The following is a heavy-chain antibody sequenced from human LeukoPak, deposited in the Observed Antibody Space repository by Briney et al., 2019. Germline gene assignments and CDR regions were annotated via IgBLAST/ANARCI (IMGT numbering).Heavy chain of an antibody. Sequence: GRSLRLSCAASGFTFSSYAMHWVRQAPGKGLEWVAVISYDGSNKYYADSVKGRFTISRDNSKNTLYLQMNSLRAEDTAVYYCARDHIVATIALDYWAREPWSLSPQ. CDR1: GFTFSSYA. CDR2: ISYDGSNK. D-gene: IGHD5-12*01. V-gene: IGHV3-30*04. J-gene: IGHJ4*02. CDR3: ARDHIVATIALDY.